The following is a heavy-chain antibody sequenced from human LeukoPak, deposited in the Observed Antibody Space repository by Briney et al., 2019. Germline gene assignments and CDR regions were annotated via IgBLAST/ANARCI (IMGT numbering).Heavy chain of an antibody. D-gene: IGHD4-11*01. CDR3: ARVGAVYSDYDS. J-gene: IGHJ5*01. CDR2: IYTGGSS. Sequence: PSQTLSLTCTVSGGSISSGSHYWSWIRQPAGKGLEWIGHIYTGGSSGYISSLKSRVTISVDTSKNQLSLKLTSVTAADTAVYYCARVGAVYSDYDSWGQGTLAIVSS. CDR1: GGSISSGSHY. V-gene: IGHV4-61*09.